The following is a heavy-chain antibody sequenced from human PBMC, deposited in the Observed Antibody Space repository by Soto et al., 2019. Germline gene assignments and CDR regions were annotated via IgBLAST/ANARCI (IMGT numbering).Heavy chain of an antibody. V-gene: IGHV3-33*01. CDR3: ASDLVEASDSYCLDV. J-gene: IGHJ6*02. CDR1: GFTFSNYG. D-gene: IGHD2-15*01. CDR2: IWYDGNNK. Sequence: GGSLRLSCAASGFTFSNYGTHWVRQAPGKGREWVAIIWYDGNNKYYADSVRGRFIISRDNSKNRLYLQLNSLRAEDTAVYYCASDLVEASDSYCLDVWGQGTPVAGSS.